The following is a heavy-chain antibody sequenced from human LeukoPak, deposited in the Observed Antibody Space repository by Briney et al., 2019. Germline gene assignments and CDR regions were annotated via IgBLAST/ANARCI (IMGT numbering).Heavy chain of an antibody. V-gene: IGHV3-30*04. CDR2: ISYDGSNK. Sequence: GGSLRLSCAASGFTFSSYAMHWVRQAAGKGLEWVAVISYDGSNKYYADSVKGRFTISRDNSKNTLYLQMNSLRAEDTAVYYCARDRTSWGRPFGAFDIWGQGTMVTVSS. J-gene: IGHJ3*02. D-gene: IGHD3-16*01. CDR3: ARDRTSWGRPFGAFDI. CDR1: GFTFSSYA.